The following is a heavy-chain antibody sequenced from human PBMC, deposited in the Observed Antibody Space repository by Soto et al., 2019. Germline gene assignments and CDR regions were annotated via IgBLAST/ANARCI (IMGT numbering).Heavy chain of an antibody. Sequence: ASVKVSCKASGYIFTAYSMHWVRQAPGHGLEWMGVVNPSGGSARYAQNFQGRVTMTRDKSTSTVYMELSSLSSEDTAIYYCAREENCSGGTCYSEYFHRWGQGTLVTVSS. D-gene: IGHD2-15*01. CDR2: VNPSGGSA. J-gene: IGHJ1*01. CDR1: GYIFTAYS. V-gene: IGHV1-46*01. CDR3: AREENCSGGTCYSEYFHR.